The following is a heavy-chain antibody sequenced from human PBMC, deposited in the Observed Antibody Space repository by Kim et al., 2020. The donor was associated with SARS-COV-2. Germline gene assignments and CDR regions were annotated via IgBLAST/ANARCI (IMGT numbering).Heavy chain of an antibody. D-gene: IGHD3-22*01. CDR1: GGSISSSSYY. Sequence: ETLSLTCTVSGGSISSSSYYWGWIRQPPGKGLEWIGSIYYSGSTYYNPSLKSRVTISVDTSKNQFSLKLSSVTAADTAVYYCARRYSGYYYDSSGYYAYFDYWGQGTLVTVSS. V-gene: IGHV4-39*01. J-gene: IGHJ4*02. CDR2: IYYSGST. CDR3: ARRYSGYYYDSSGYYAYFDY.